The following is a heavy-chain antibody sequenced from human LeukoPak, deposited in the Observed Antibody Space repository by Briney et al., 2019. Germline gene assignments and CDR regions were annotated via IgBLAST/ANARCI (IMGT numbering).Heavy chain of an antibody. CDR2: IYHSGST. J-gene: IGHJ2*01. CDR1: GYSISSGYY. Sequence: SETLSLTCTVSGYSISSGYYWGWIRQPPGKGLEWIGSIYHSGSTYYNPSLKSRVTISVDTSKNQFSLKLSSVTAADTAVYYCAVGPYYWYFDLWGRGTLVTVSS. CDR3: AVGPYYWYFDL. V-gene: IGHV4-38-2*02.